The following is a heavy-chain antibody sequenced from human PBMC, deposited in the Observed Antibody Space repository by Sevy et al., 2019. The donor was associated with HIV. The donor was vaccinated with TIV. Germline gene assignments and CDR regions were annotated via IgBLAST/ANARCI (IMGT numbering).Heavy chain of an antibody. CDR3: SGPILTYNNGWSYYDY. D-gene: IGHD6-19*01. CDR2: INYNGST. CDR1: GASISSSGYY. Sequence: SETLSLTCTVSGASISSSGYYWGWIRQPPGKGLEWIASINYNGSTFYNPSLKSRVTISADTSKNQFSLDLNSVTAADTAIYYCSGPILTYNNGWSYYDYWGQGTVVTVSS. J-gene: IGHJ4*02. V-gene: IGHV4-39*01.